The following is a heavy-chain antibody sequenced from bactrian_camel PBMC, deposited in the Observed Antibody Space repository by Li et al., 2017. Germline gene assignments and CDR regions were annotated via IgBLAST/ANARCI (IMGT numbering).Heavy chain of an antibody. V-gene: IGHV3S26*01. D-gene: IGHD3*01. Sequence: HVQLVESGGGSVQAGGSLRLSCAVSGYTSSSYCMGWFRQAPGKEREGVAAIDSDGRTSYSDSVKGRFTISIDNASRTLYLQMNSLKPEDTAMYYCAASVRRLGYLCVLPPATQLIRGWGQGTQVTVS. CDR3: AASVRRLGYLCVLPPATQLIRG. CDR2: IDSDGRT. J-gene: IGHJ4*01. CDR1: GYTSSSYC.